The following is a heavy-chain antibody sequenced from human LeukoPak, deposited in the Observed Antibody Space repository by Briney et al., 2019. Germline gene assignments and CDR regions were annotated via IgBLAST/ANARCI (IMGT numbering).Heavy chain of an antibody. CDR1: GASFSDYY. Sequence: SETLSLTCAVYGASFSDYYWSWIRQPPGKGLEWIGEINHSGSTNYNPSLTSRVTISVDTSKNRFSLKLSSVTAPDTAVYYCARGVPATVRPILNRFDPWGQGTLVTVSS. J-gene: IGHJ5*02. CDR3: ARGVPATVRPILNRFDP. CDR2: INHSGST. V-gene: IGHV4-34*01. D-gene: IGHD2-2*01.